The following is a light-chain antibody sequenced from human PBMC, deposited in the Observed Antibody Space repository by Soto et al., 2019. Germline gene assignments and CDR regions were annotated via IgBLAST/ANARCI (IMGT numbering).Light chain of an antibody. J-gene: IGKJ1*01. CDR1: QSISSNY. Sequence: EIVLTQSPGTLSLFPGERATLSCRASQSISSNYLAWYQHKPGQAPRLLIHGASNRATGIPDRFSGAGSGTDFTLNISRLDPEDFAVYYCHQYGSAPAWTFGQGTKVEIK. CDR3: HQYGSAPAWT. CDR2: GAS. V-gene: IGKV3-20*01.